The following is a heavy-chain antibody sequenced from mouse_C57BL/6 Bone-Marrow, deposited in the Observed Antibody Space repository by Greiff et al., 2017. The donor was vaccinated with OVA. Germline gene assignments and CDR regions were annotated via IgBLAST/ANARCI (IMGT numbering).Heavy chain of an antibody. CDR2: IYPRSGNT. CDR1: GYTFTSYG. J-gene: IGHJ2*01. Sequence: QVQLQQSGAELARPGASVKLSCKASGYTFTSYGISWVKQRTGQGLEWIGEIYPRSGNTYYNEKFKGKATLTADKSSSTAYMELRSLTSEDSAVYFCARCRGDITTVVSPFDYRGQGTTLTVSS. CDR3: ARCRGDITTVVSPFDY. D-gene: IGHD1-1*01. V-gene: IGHV1-81*01.